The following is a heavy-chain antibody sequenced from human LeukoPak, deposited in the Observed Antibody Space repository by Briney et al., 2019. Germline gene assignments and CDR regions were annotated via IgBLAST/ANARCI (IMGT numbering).Heavy chain of an antibody. CDR2: INHSGGT. CDR1: GGSFSGYY. J-gene: IGHJ5*02. V-gene: IGHV4-34*01. CDR3: ARGRVTMVRGVNTNWFDP. Sequence: SETLSLTCAVYGGSFSGYYWSWIRQPPGKGLEWIGEINHSGGTNYNPSLKSRVTISVDTSKNQFSLKLSSVTAADTAVYYCARGRVTMVRGVNTNWFDPWGQGTLVTVSS. D-gene: IGHD3-10*01.